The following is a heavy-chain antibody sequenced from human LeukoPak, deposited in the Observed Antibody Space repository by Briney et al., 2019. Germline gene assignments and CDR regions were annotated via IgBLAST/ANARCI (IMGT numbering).Heavy chain of an antibody. CDR1: GGSISSNNYY. CDR3: VRVGWGLLRGHDAPDI. CDR2: IYYSGST. J-gene: IGHJ3*02. D-gene: IGHD2-21*02. V-gene: IGHV4-39*07. Sequence: SETLSLTCTVSGGSISSNNYYWGWVRQPPGKGLEWVGSIYYSGSTYYNPSLKSRVTISVDTFKNQLSLKLSSVTAADTAVYYCVRVGWGLLRGHDAPDIWGQGTMVTVSS.